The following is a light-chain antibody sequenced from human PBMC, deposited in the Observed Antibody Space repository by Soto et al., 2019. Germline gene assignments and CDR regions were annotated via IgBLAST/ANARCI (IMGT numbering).Light chain of an antibody. Sequence: DLQMTQSPSTLSASVGDRVTITCRASQSISSWLAWYQQKPGKAPKLLIYDASSLESGVPSRFSGSGSGTEFTLTISSLQTDDFATYYCQQYNSYSRTFGRGTKVEIK. V-gene: IGKV1-5*01. CDR2: DAS. J-gene: IGKJ1*01. CDR3: QQYNSYSRT. CDR1: QSISSW.